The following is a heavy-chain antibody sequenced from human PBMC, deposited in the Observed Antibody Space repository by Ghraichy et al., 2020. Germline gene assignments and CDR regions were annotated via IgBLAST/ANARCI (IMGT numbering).Heavy chain of an antibody. Sequence: GGSLRLSCAASGFTFSSYSMNWVRQAPGKGLEWVSYISSSSSTIYYADSVKGRFTISRDNAKNSLYLQMNSLRDEDTAVYYCARAQVEQWLHWGWYFDLWGRGTLVTVSS. V-gene: IGHV3-48*02. J-gene: IGHJ2*01. D-gene: IGHD6-19*01. CDR3: ARAQVEQWLHWGWYFDL. CDR2: ISSSSSTI. CDR1: GFTFSSYS.